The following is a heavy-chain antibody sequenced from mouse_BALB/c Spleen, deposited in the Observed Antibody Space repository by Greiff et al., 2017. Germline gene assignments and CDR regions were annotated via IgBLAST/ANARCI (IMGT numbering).Heavy chain of an antibody. D-gene: IGHD1-2*01. CDR3: ARRTTARYYAMDY. J-gene: IGHJ4*01. Sequence: EVKLMESGGGLVQPGGSLKLSCAASGFTFSSYTMSWVRQTPEKRLEWVAYISNGGGSTYYPDTVKGRFTISRDNAKNTLYLQMSSLKSEDTAMYYCARRTTARYYAMDYWGQGTSVTVSS. CDR1: GFTFSSYT. V-gene: IGHV5-12-2*01. CDR2: ISNGGGST.